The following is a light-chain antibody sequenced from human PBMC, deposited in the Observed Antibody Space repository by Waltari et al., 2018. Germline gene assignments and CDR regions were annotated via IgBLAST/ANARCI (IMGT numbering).Light chain of an antibody. CDR3: QQSYFTPWT. CDR1: QSFSGY. V-gene: IGKV1-39*01. CDR2: AAS. J-gene: IGKJ1*01. Sequence: DRVTITCRASQSFSGYLNWYQQKPGKAPKLLIYAASTLQSRVPSRFSGSGSGAHFTLTISSLQPEDFATYYCQQSYFTPWTFGQGTKVEIK.